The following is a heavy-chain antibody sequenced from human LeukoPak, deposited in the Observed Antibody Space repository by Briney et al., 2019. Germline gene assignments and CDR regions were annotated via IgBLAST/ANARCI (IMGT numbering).Heavy chain of an antibody. CDR3: ARRIGERFSAHEYFDS. V-gene: IGHV1-69*04. Sequence: SVKVSCKASGDVFSTYVFTWVRQAPGQGLEWMGRIIPIVNMVDYAEEFQGRVSITADKSTSTAYMEVSGLRSEDTAVYYCARRIGERFSAHEYFDSWGQGTQVTVSS. CDR2: IIPIVNMV. D-gene: IGHD5-12*01. CDR1: GDVFSTYV. J-gene: IGHJ4*02.